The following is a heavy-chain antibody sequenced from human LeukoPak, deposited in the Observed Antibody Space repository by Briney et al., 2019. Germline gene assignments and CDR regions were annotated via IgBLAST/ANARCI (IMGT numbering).Heavy chain of an antibody. J-gene: IGHJ4*02. D-gene: IGHD4-23*01. CDR3: ARETPSRYFDY. V-gene: IGHV1-8*01. CDR2: MNPSSGKT. CDR1: GYTLTSYD. Sequence: ASVKVSCKASGYTLTSYDINWVRQATGQGLEWMGWMNPSSGKTGYVQKFQGRISMTRNTSISTAYMELSSLRSEDTAVYYCARETPSRYFDYWGQGTLVTVSS.